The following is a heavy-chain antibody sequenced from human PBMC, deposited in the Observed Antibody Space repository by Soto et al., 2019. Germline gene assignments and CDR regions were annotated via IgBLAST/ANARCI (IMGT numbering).Heavy chain of an antibody. D-gene: IGHD5-12*01. J-gene: IGHJ4*02. Sequence: QVQLVQSGAEVKKPGSSVKVSCNASGGTFSSYAISWVRQAPGQGLEWMGGIIPIFGTANYAQKFQGSVTITADESTSTAYMELSSLRSEDTAVYYCARSPVYRMATIIYWGQGTLVTVSS. CDR2: IIPIFGTA. CDR3: ARSPVYRMATIIY. CDR1: GGTFSSYA. V-gene: IGHV1-69*01.